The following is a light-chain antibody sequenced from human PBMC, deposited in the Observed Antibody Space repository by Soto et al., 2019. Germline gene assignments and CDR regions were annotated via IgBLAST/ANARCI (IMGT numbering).Light chain of an antibody. CDR3: QDHNNWPPDP. Sequence: EKVMKMSPATVSVYPGERATLSCRASQSVSSNLAWYQQKPGQAPRLLIYGASTRATGIPARFSGSGSGTEFTLTISSLQSADFAVYFCQDHNNWPPDPFGHGTLLEIK. J-gene: IGKJ5*01. CDR1: QSVSSN. V-gene: IGKV3D-15*01. CDR2: GAS.